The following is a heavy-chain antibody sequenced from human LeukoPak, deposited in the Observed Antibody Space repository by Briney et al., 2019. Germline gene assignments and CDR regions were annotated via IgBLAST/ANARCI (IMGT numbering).Heavy chain of an antibody. CDR2: ISGSGGST. D-gene: IGHD5-18*01. CDR1: GFTFSSYA. V-gene: IGHV3-23*01. Sequence: GGSLRLSCAASGFTFSSYAMSWVRQAPGKGLEWVSGISGSGGSTDYADSVKGRFTISRDNSKKTLYLQMNSLRAEDTAVYYCAKDAPGYNSLSTDTFDIWGHGTMVTVSS. J-gene: IGHJ3*02. CDR3: AKDAPGYNSLSTDTFDI.